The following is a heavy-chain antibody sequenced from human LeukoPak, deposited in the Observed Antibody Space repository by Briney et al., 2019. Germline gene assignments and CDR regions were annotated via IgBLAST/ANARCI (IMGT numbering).Heavy chain of an antibody. Sequence: SETLSLTCTVSGGSISSSSYYCGWIRQPPGNGLEWIGSIYYSGSTSYNPSLKSRVTISVDTSKNQFSPKLSSVTPADTAVYYCARATVTPLVIDYWGQGTLVTVSS. CDR1: GGSISSSSYY. CDR3: ARATVTPLVIDY. J-gene: IGHJ4*02. CDR2: IYYSGST. D-gene: IGHD4-17*01. V-gene: IGHV4-39*01.